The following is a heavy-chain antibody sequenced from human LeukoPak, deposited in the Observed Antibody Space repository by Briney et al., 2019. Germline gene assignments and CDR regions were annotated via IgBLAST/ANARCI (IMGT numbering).Heavy chain of an antibody. CDR2: INGNSDFI. Sequence: GGSLRLSCAASGFTFSSYSMTWVRQAPGKGLEWVASINGNSDFIYYADSVEGRFTISRDNAENSLNVQMNSLRVEDTAVYYCARELAGHYYGSGSSFDYWGQGTLVTVSS. D-gene: IGHD3-10*01. J-gene: IGHJ4*02. CDR3: ARELAGHYYGSGSSFDY. V-gene: IGHV3-21*01. CDR1: GFTFSSYS.